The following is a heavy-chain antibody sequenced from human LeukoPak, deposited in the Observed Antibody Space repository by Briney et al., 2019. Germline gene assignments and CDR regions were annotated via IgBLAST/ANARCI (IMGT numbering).Heavy chain of an antibody. CDR1: GFTFSSYW. J-gene: IGHJ4*02. Sequence: GGSLRLSCAASGFTFSSYWMHWVRQAPGKGLMWVSRINTDGGGTDYADSVEGRFTISRDNAKNTLFLQMDSLRADDTAVYYCVRGLLGPDYWGQGTQVTVS. D-gene: IGHD7-27*01. CDR3: VRGLLGPDY. CDR2: INTDGGGT. V-gene: IGHV3-74*01.